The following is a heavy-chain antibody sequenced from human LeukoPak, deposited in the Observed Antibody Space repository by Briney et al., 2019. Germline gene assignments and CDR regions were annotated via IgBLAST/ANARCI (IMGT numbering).Heavy chain of an antibody. D-gene: IGHD3-22*01. J-gene: IGHJ4*02. V-gene: IGHV4-31*03. Sequence: SETLSPTCTVSGGSISSGGYYWSWIRQHPGKGLEWIGYIYYSGSTYYNPSLKSRVTISVDTSKKQFSLKLTSVTAADTAVYYCARTGALAYDSSGYYYSFDYWGQGTLVTVSS. CDR3: ARTGALAYDSSGYYYSFDY. CDR2: IYYSGST. CDR1: GGSISSGGYY.